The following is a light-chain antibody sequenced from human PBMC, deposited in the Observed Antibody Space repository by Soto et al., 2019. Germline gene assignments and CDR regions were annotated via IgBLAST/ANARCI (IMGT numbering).Light chain of an antibody. Sequence: DIQMTQSPSTLSASVGDRVTITCRASQSISSWLAWYQQKPGKAPKLLIYKAPSVERGVPSRFSGSGSGTEFPLTITRLQPDDFATYYCQQYDKYWTFGQGTKVEIK. J-gene: IGKJ1*01. CDR3: QQYDKYWT. V-gene: IGKV1-5*03. CDR2: KAP. CDR1: QSISSW.